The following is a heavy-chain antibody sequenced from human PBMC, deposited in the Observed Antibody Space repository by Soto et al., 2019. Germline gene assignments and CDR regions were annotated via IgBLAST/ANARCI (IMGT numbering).Heavy chain of an antibody. CDR1: GFTFSSYW. CDR2: IKQDGSEK. Sequence: VGSLRLSCAASGFTFSSYWMSWVRQAPGKGLEWVANIKQDGSEKYYVDSVKGRFTISRDNAKNSLYLQMNSLRAEDTAVYYCARVWNVVPRAFDIWGQGTMVTVSS. V-gene: IGHV3-7*03. CDR3: ARVWNVVPRAFDI. D-gene: IGHD1-1*01. J-gene: IGHJ3*02.